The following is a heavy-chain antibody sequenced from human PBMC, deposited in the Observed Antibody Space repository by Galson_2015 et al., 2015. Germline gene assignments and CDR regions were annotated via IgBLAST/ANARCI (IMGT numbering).Heavy chain of an antibody. V-gene: IGHV3-11*03. CDR1: GFTFSDYY. CDR3: ARLYSSSWYVIDY. Sequence: SLRLSCAASGFTFSDYYMSWIRQAPGKGLEWVSYISSSSSYTNYADSVKGRFTISRDNAKNPLYLQMNSLRAEDTAVYYCARLYSSSWYVIDYWGQGTLVTVSS. CDR2: ISSSSSYT. J-gene: IGHJ4*02. D-gene: IGHD6-13*01.